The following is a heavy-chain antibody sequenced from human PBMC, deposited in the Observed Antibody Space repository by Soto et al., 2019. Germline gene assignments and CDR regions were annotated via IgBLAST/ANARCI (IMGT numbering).Heavy chain of an antibody. CDR2: ISSSGSTI. V-gene: IGHV3-11*04. D-gene: IGHD3-3*01. CDR1: GFTFSDYY. Sequence: QVQLVESGGGLVKPGGSLRLSCAASGFTFSDYYMSWIRQAPGKGLEWVSYISSSGSTIYYADSVKGRFTISRDNAKNSLYLQMNSLRDEDTAVYYCARDRPYYDFWSGPPTYGMDVWGQGTTVTVSS. J-gene: IGHJ6*02. CDR3: ARDRPYYDFWSGPPTYGMDV.